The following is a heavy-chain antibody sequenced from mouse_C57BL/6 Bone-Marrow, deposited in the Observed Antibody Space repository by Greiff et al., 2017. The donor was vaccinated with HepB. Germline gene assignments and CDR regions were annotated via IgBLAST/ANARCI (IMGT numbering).Heavy chain of an antibody. Sequence: EVKLVESGGGLVQSGRSLRLSCATSGFTFSDFYMEWVRQAPGKGLEWIAASRNKANDYTTEYSASVKGRFIVSRDTSQSILYLQMNALRAEDTAIYYCARAYYYGSVQDYAMDYWGQGTSVTVSS. CDR3: ARAYYYGSVQDYAMDY. CDR1: GFTFSDFY. V-gene: IGHV7-1*01. D-gene: IGHD1-1*01. J-gene: IGHJ4*01. CDR2: SRNKANDYTT.